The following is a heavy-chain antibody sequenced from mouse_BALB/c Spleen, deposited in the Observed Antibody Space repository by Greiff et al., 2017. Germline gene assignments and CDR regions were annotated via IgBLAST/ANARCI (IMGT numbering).Heavy chain of an antibody. V-gene: IGHV5-12-1*01. CDR2: ISSGGGST. D-gene: IGHD1-1*01. J-gene: IGHJ2*01. CDR1: GFAFSSYD. CDR3: ARPHYYGSPYFDD. Sequence: DVQLVESGGGLVKPGGSLKLSCAASGFAFSSYDMSWVRQTPEKRLEWVAYISSGGGSTYYPDTVKGRFTISRDNAKNTLYLQMSSLKSEDTAMYYCARPHYYGSPYFDDWGQGTTLTVSS.